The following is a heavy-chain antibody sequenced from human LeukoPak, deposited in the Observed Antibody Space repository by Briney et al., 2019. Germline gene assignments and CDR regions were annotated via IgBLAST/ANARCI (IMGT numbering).Heavy chain of an antibody. CDR2: IYPGDSDT. Sequence: GESLKISCKASGYSFNIYWIGWVRQMPGKGLEWMGIIYPGDSDTRYSPSFQGQVTISADKSTSTAFLQWSSLKASDTAMYYCARRAASSGTYTTLLDYWGQGTLVTVSS. D-gene: IGHD1-26*01. V-gene: IGHV5-51*01. CDR3: ARRAASSGTYTTLLDY. CDR1: GYSFNIYW. J-gene: IGHJ4*02.